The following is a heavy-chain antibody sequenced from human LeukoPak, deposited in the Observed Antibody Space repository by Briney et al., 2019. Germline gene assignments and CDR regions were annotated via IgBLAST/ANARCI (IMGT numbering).Heavy chain of an antibody. CDR3: ASLNYYDSSGYYY. Sequence: PGGSLRLSCAASGFTFSSYWMHWVRQAPGKGLVWVSRINSDGSSTSYADSVKGRFTISRDNAKNTLYLQMNSLRAEDTAVYYCASLNYYDSSGYYYWGQGTLVTVSS. V-gene: IGHV3-74*01. D-gene: IGHD3-22*01. CDR2: INSDGSST. J-gene: IGHJ4*02. CDR1: GFTFSSYW.